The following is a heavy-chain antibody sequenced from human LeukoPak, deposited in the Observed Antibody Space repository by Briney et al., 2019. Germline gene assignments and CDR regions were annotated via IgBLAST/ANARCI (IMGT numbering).Heavy chain of an antibody. CDR3: ARGNAGYYYGMDV. Sequence: SETLSLTCTVSGGSISSYYWSWIRQPPGKGLERIGYIYYSGSTNYNPSLKSRVTISVDTSKNQFSLKLSSVTAADTAVYYCARGNAGYYYGMDVWGQGTTVTVSS. CDR2: IYYSGST. D-gene: IGHD4-11*01. V-gene: IGHV4-59*01. J-gene: IGHJ6*02. CDR1: GGSISSYY.